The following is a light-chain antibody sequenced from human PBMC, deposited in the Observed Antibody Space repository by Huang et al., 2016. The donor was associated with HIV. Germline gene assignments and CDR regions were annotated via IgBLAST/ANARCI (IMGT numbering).Light chain of an antibody. CDR1: QSVSSNF. Sequence: IVLTQSPGTLSLSPGERATLSCRASQSVSSNFLAWYQQKPGQAPRLLMLDASSRATGIPDRFSGSGSGTDFTLTISRLEPEDFAVYYCQHYGNSPRFTFGPGTRVDIK. CDR3: QHYGNSPRFT. CDR2: DAS. J-gene: IGKJ3*01. V-gene: IGKV3-20*01.